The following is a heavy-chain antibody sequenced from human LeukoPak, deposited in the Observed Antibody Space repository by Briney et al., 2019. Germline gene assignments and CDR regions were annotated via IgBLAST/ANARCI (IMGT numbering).Heavy chain of an antibody. CDR3: ARDDYGGNSPYYYYMDV. CDR1: GGSISSGSYY. Sequence: SQTLSLTCTVSGGSISSGSYYWSWIRQPPGKGLEWIGYIYCSGSTNYNPSLKSRVTISVDTSKNQFSLKLSSVTAADTAVYYCARDDYGGNSPYYYYMDVWGKGTTVTVSS. CDR2: IYCSGST. V-gene: IGHV4-61*01. J-gene: IGHJ6*03. D-gene: IGHD4-23*01.